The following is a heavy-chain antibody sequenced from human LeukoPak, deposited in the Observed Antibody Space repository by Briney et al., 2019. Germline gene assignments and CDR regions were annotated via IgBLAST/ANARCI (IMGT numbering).Heavy chain of an antibody. V-gene: IGHV3-48*02. Sequence: GGSLRLSCAASGFTFSSYWMTWVRQAPGKGLEWVSYISSSPTTTYYADSVKGRFTISRDNAKNSLYLQMNSLRDEDTAVYYCARRGAYGSGTYYNAFDIWGQGTVVTVSS. D-gene: IGHD3-10*01. CDR3: ARRGAYGSGTYYNAFDI. J-gene: IGHJ3*02. CDR2: ISSSPTTT. CDR1: GFTFSSYW.